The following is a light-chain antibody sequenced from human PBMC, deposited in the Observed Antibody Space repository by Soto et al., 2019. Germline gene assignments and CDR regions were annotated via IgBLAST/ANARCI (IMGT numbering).Light chain of an antibody. V-gene: IGKV3-20*01. CDR2: GVS. CDR1: QTVSSNY. J-gene: IGKJ1*01. Sequence: EFVLTQSPGTLSLSPGERATLSCRASQTVSSNYLAWYQQKSGQAPRLLIYGVSTRATGTPARFSGSGSGTEFTLTISSLEPEDFAVYFCQHYVYPQWTFGPGTKVDIK. CDR3: QHYVYPQWT.